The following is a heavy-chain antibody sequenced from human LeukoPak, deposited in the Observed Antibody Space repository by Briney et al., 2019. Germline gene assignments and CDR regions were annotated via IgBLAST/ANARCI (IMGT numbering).Heavy chain of an antibody. J-gene: IGHJ4*02. CDR1: GFTSGFTFGDYA. V-gene: IGHV3-49*04. CDR3: TRTYYDSSSYLFDY. CDR2: IRTKAYGGTT. Sequence: PVRSLVLSCTASGFTSGFTFGDYAMSWVRQAPGKGLEWVGFIRTKAYGGTTEYAASVKGRFTISRDGSKSIAYLQMNSLKTKDTAVYYCTRTYYDSSSYLFDYWGQGTLATVSS. D-gene: IGHD3-22*01.